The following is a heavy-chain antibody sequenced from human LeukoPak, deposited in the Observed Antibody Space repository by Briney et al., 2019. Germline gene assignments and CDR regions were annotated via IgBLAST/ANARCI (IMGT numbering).Heavy chain of an antibody. V-gene: IGHV2-5*01. Sequence: GSGPTLVKPTQTLTLTCTFSGFSLSTSGVGAGWIRQPPGKALEWLALIYWNGDKRYSPSLKSRLTITKDTSKNQVVITMTNMDPVDTATNYCAHRSQVLVGATALYYFDYWGQGTLVTVSS. D-gene: IGHD1-26*01. CDR1: GFSLSTSGVG. CDR2: IYWNGDK. CDR3: AHRSQVLVGATALYYFDY. J-gene: IGHJ4*02.